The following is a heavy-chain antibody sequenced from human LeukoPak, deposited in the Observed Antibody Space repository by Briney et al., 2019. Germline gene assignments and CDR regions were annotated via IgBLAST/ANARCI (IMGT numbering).Heavy chain of an antibody. V-gene: IGHV3-23*01. CDR2: ISGSGGST. J-gene: IGHJ3*02. Sequence: SGGSLRLSCAASGFSFSSYAMNWVRQAPGKGLEWVSGISGSGGSTYYADSVKGRFTISRDNSKNTLYLQMNSLRAEDTAVYYCAKDLSTPSYYYDSSGYEPSDAFDIWGQGTMVTVSS. CDR1: GFSFSSYA. CDR3: AKDLSTPSYYYDSSGYEPSDAFDI. D-gene: IGHD3-22*01.